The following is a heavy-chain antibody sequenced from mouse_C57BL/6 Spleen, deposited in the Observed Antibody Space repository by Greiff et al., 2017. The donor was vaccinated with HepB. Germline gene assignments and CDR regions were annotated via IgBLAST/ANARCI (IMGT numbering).Heavy chain of an antibody. J-gene: IGHJ1*03. CDR3: ARDYGSDWYFDV. Sequence: EVKLVESEGGLVQPGSSMKLSCTASGFTFSDYYMAWVRQVPEKGLEWVANINYDGSSTYYLDSLKSRFIISRDNAKNILYLQMSSLKSEDTATYYCARDYGSDWYFDVWGTGTTVTVSS. V-gene: IGHV5-16*01. D-gene: IGHD1-1*01. CDR2: INYDGSST. CDR1: GFTFSDYY.